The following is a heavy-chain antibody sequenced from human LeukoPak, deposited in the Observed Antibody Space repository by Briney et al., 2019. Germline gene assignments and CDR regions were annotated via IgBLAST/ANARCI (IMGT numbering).Heavy chain of an antibody. CDR3: ARVSSGWNSENHFDY. J-gene: IGHJ4*02. D-gene: IGHD6-19*01. CDR1: GGSISSRSYY. CDR2: IYYSGST. V-gene: IGHV4-61*05. Sequence: SETLSLTCTVSGGSISSRSYYWGWIRQPPGKGLEWIGYIYYSGSTNYNPSLKSRVTISVDTSKNQFSLKLSSVTAADTAVYYCARVSSGWNSENHFDYWGQGTLVTVSS.